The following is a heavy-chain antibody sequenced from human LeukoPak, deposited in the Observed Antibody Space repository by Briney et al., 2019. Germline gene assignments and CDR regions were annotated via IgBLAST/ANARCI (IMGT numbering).Heavy chain of an antibody. J-gene: IGHJ4*02. CDR2: IGRGGNT. D-gene: IGHD1-26*01. CDR1: GFTASSTY. CDR3: ALGRALN. Sequence: GGSLRLSCAASGFTASSTYMRCVRPAPGRGLEWCSVIGRGGNTYYAGVVKGGFTISRDNSKNTLCLQMDNLRAEDSAVYYCALGRALNWGQGTLVTVSS. V-gene: IGHV3-53*01.